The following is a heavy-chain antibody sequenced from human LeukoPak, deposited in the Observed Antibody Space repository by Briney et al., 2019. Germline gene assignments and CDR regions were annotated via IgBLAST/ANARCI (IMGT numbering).Heavy chain of an antibody. D-gene: IGHD1-26*01. CDR3: ARDQEYSGSYYRYFDY. CDR2: IHASGDT. V-gene: IGHV4-4*07. Sequence: SETLSLTCTVSGDSIISYYWSWIRQPAGKGLEWTGRIHASGDTNYNPSLKSRVTMSVDTSKNQFSLKLSSVTAADTAVYYCARDQEYSGSYYRYFDYWGQGTLVTVSS. CDR1: GDSIISYY. J-gene: IGHJ4*02.